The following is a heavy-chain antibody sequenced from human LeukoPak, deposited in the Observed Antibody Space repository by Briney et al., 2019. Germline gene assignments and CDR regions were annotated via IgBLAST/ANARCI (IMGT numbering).Heavy chain of an antibody. Sequence: PGGSLRLSCAASGFTFSNYGMHWVRQAPGKGLEWVGRIKSKTDGGTTDYAAPVKGRFTISRDDSKNTLYLQMNSLKTEDTAVYYCTTDFRYDSSGYRLDAFDIWGQGTMVTVSS. J-gene: IGHJ3*02. CDR3: TTDFRYDSSGYRLDAFDI. CDR1: GFTFSNYG. V-gene: IGHV3-15*01. CDR2: IKSKTDGGTT. D-gene: IGHD3-22*01.